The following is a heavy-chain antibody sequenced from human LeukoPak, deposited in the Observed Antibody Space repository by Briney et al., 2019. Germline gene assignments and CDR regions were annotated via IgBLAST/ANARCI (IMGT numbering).Heavy chain of an antibody. CDR2: IKQDGRER. V-gene: IGHV3-7*01. J-gene: IGHJ4*02. Sequence: GGCLRLSCAASGFTFSSYWMGWVRQAPGKGLEWVANIKQDGRERYYVDSVKGRFTISRDNGKNSLYQQMNRLRAEDAAVYYCTRNNPGGYYFDYWGQGTLVTVSS. CDR1: GFTFSSYW. D-gene: IGHD1-14*01. CDR3: TRNNPGGYYFDY.